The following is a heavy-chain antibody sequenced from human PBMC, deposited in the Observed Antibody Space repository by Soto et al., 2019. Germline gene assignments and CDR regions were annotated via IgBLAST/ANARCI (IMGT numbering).Heavy chain of an antibody. V-gene: IGHV3-30*18. J-gene: IGHJ5*02. CDR1: GFTFSSYG. Sequence: PGGSLRLSCAASGFTFSSYGMHWVRQAPGKGLEWVAVISYDGSNKYYADSVKGRFTISRDNSKNTLYLQMNSLRAEDTAVYYCAKGTTILVNWFDPWGQGTLVTVSS. CDR2: ISYDGSNK. CDR3: AKGTTILVNWFDP. D-gene: IGHD3-3*01.